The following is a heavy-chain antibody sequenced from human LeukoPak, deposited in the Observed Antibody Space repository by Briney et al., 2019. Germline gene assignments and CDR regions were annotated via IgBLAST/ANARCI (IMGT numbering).Heavy chain of an antibody. V-gene: IGHV3-23*01. J-gene: IGHJ4*02. Sequence: GGSLRLSCAASGFTFSSYAMSWVRQAPGKGLEWVSAISGSGGSTYYADSVKGRFTISRDNSKNTLYLQMNSLRAEDTAVYYCAAPSGYYYYLPDYWGQGTLVTVSS. D-gene: IGHD3-22*01. CDR3: AAPSGYYYYLPDY. CDR2: ISGSGGST. CDR1: GFTFSSYA.